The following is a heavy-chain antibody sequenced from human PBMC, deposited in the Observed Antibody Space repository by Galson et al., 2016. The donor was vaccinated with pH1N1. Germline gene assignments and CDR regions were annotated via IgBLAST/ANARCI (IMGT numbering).Heavy chain of an antibody. Sequence: LALVKPPQTLTLTCTFSGFSLSTSGMSVSWIRQPPGKALEWLARIDWDDDKYYRTSLKTRLTISKDTSKNQVVLTMTNMDPVDTASYYGARGPGAVPGTNNENYMDVWGKGTTVTVSS. CDR2: IDWDDDK. D-gene: IGHD6-19*01. J-gene: IGHJ6*03. CDR1: GFSLSTSGMS. V-gene: IGHV2-70*11. CDR3: ARGPGAVPGTNNENYMDV.